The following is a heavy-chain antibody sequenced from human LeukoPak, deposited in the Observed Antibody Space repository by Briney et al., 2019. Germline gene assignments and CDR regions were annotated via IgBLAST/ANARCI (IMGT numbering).Heavy chain of an antibody. Sequence: ASVKVSCTASGYTFTSYGISRVRQAPGQGLEWMGWISAYNGNTNYTQKLQGRVTITTDTSTSTAYMELRSLRSDDTAVYYCARMVPAAISGWFDPWGQGTLVTVSS. CDR2: ISAYNGNT. CDR1: GYTFTSYG. V-gene: IGHV1-18*01. CDR3: ARMVPAAISGWFDP. D-gene: IGHD2-2*01. J-gene: IGHJ5*02.